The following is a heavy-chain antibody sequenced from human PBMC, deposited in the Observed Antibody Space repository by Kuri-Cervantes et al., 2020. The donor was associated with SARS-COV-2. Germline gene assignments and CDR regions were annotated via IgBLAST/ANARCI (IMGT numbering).Heavy chain of an antibody. V-gene: IGHV1-46*01. CDR2: INPSGGST. J-gene: IGHJ3*02. D-gene: IGHD3-3*01. CDR3: ATQGGSGYYGAFDI. Sequence: ASVKVSCKASGYTFTSYYMHWVRQAPGQGLEWMGIINPSGGSTSYAQKFQGRVTMTEDTSTDTAYMELSSLRSEDTAVYYCATQGGSGYYGAFDIWGQGTMVTVSS. CDR1: GYTFTSYY.